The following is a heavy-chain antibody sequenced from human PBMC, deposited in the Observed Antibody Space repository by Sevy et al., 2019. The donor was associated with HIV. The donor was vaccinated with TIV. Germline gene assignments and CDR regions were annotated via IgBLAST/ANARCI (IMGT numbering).Heavy chain of an antibody. Sequence: GGSLRLSCAASGFTFSSHEMNWVRQAPGKGLEWVSYITSSGSTMYYADSVKGRFTISRDNAKNSLCLQMNSLRAEDTAIYYCARVFDGSNRDDAFDIWGQGTMVTVSS. CDR1: GFTFSSHE. D-gene: IGHD2-2*01. V-gene: IGHV3-48*03. CDR2: ITSSGSTM. CDR3: ARVFDGSNRDDAFDI. J-gene: IGHJ3*02.